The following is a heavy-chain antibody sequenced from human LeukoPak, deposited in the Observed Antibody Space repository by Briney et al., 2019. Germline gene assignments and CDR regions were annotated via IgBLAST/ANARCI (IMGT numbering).Heavy chain of an antibody. V-gene: IGHV4-39*01. CDR1: SDSISSSSYL. CDR2: IYTNGHI. CDR3: ARRHYGSGNIDS. J-gene: IGHJ4*02. Sequence: SETLSLTCSVSSDSISSSSYLWVWVRQPPGKGLEWIGDIYTNGHISYNPSLKSRAAISVDTSKNQFSLNLSSVTAADTALYYCARRHYGSGNIDSWGQGTLVTVSS. D-gene: IGHD3-10*01.